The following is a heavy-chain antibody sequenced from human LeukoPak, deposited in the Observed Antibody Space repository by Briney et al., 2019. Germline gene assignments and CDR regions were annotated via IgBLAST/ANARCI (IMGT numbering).Heavy chain of an antibody. J-gene: IGHJ5*02. CDR2: ISNSGANT. V-gene: IGHV3-23*01. Sequence: GESLRLSCTASAFAFSNHAMSWVRQAPGKGLEWVSSISNSGANTYYADSVKGRFTISRDNSKNTLYLQMNSLRAEDAAVYYCAKGGWNSWFDPWGQGTLVSVSS. CDR3: AKGGWNSWFDP. D-gene: IGHD1-1*01. CDR1: AFAFSNHA.